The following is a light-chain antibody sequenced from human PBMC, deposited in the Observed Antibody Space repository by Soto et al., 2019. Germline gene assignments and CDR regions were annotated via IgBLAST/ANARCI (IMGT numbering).Light chain of an antibody. CDR2: EGI. Sequence: QSARTQPASVSGSPGQSITISCTGTSNTIGGYNVVSWYQQHPGTAPKVIIYEGIKRPSGVSNRFSGSISGSTASLTISGLQAEDEADYYCCSYVGATTYVFGTGTKSPS. CDR1: SNTIGGYNV. V-gene: IGLV2-23*01. J-gene: IGLJ1*01. CDR3: CSYVGATTYV.